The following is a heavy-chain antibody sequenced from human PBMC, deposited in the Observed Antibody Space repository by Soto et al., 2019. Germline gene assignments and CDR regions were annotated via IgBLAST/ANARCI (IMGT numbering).Heavy chain of an antibody. J-gene: IGHJ4*02. Sequence: SETLSLTCTVSGGSISSGNYYWSWIRQPPGKGLEWIGFISYSGSTYYSTSLKSRVTISVDTSKSQFSLNLSFVTAADTAVYYCATMGTPATGLYFYDYWGQGPLVTVSA. CDR3: ATMGTPATGLYFYDY. CDR2: ISYSGST. V-gene: IGHV4-30-4*01. CDR1: GGSISSGNYY. D-gene: IGHD2-15*01.